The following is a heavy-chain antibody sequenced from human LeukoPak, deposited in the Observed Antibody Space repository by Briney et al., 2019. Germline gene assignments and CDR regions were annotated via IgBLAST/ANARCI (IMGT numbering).Heavy chain of an antibody. CDR1: GGTFSSYA. CDR2: IITIFGTA. Sequence: GSSVKVSCKASGGTFSSYAISLVRQAPAQGLGWMGVIITIFGTANYAQKFRGRGTITADESTNTAYMELRSLRSDDTAVYYCARDEGIVPTQSDYWGQGGLVTVSS. V-gene: IGHV1-69*01. CDR3: ARDEGIVPTQSDY. D-gene: IGHD2/OR15-2a*01. J-gene: IGHJ4*02.